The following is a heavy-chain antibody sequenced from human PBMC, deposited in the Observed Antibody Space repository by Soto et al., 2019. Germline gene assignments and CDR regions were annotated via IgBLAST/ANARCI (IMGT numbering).Heavy chain of an antibody. D-gene: IGHD6-13*01. CDR2: ISYDGSDK. J-gene: IGHJ4*02. V-gene: IGHV3-30*18. Sequence: QVQLVESGGGVVQPGRSLRLSCAASGFTFSYYGMHWVRQAPGKGLEWVAVISYDGSDKYYADSVKGRFTISRDNSKHTLYVQMNSLRAEDTAVYYCAKGGGRDSSNWVSYTDYWGQGTLVTVSS. CDR1: GFTFSYYG. CDR3: AKGGGRDSSNWVSYTDY.